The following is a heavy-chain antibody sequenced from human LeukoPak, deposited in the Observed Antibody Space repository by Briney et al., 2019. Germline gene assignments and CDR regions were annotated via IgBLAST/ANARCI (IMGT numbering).Heavy chain of an antibody. CDR3: AKGGGELGSGSLDY. CDR1: GFTFSTYA. V-gene: IGHV3-30-3*01. Sequence: GGSLRLSCAASGFTFSTYAIHWVRQAPGKGLEWVAVISYDGSNKYYADSVKGRLTISRDNSKNTLYLQMNSLTTEDTAVYYCAKGGGELGSGSLDYWGQGTLVTVSS. CDR2: ISYDGSNK. J-gene: IGHJ4*02. D-gene: IGHD3-10*01.